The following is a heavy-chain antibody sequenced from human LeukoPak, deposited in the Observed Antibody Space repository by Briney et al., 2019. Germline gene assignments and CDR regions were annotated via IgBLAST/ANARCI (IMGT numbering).Heavy chain of an antibody. CDR3: ARGHYYDFD. Sequence: GGSLRLSRAASRFTFSNFWMNWVRQAPGQGLEWVANINQDGSEKYYVDSVKGRFTISRDNAKNSLYLQMNNLRGEDTAVYYCARGHYYDFDWGQGTLVTVSS. CDR1: RFTFSNFW. V-gene: IGHV3-7*01. D-gene: IGHD3-22*01. J-gene: IGHJ4*02. CDR2: INQDGSEK.